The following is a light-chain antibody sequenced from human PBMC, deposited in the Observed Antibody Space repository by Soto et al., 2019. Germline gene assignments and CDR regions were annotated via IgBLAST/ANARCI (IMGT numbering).Light chain of an antibody. CDR2: EVS. J-gene: IGLJ3*02. CDR1: SSDVGSYKY. CDR3: SSYTSSRSRV. V-gene: IGLV2-14*01. Sequence: QSALTQPASVSGSPGQSITISCTGTSSDVGSYKYVSWYQQHPGKAPKLMIYEVSNRPSGVSNRFSGSKSGNTASLTISGLQTEDEADYYCSSYTSSRSRVFGGGTKVTVL.